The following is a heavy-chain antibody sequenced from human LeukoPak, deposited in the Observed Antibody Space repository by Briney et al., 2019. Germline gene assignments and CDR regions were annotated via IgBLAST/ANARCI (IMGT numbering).Heavy chain of an antibody. D-gene: IGHD6-13*01. CDR3: ATSRGNSWTGLDY. CDR1: GFIFSTYA. Sequence: GGSLRLSCAAPGFIFSTYAMSWVRQAPGKGLEWVSGISGSGGSTYYADSVKGRFTISRDNSKNTLYLQMNSLRAEDTAVYYCATSRGNSWTGLDYWGQGTLVTVSS. V-gene: IGHV3-23*01. CDR2: ISGSGGST. J-gene: IGHJ4*02.